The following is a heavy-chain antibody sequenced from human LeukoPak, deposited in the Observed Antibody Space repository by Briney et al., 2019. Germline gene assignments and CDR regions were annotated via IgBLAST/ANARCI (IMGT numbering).Heavy chain of an antibody. D-gene: IGHD6-19*01. V-gene: IGHV4-39*07. J-gene: IGHJ2*01. CDR1: GGSISSGGYY. CDR3: ARHGWHAWYFDL. Sequence: PSETLSLTCTVSGGSISSGGYYWSWIRQPPGKGLEWIGEINQRRNTNYNPSLKSRVTISIDTSKNQFSLKLSSVTAADTAVYYCARHGWHAWYFDLWGRGTLVTVSS. CDR2: INQRRNT.